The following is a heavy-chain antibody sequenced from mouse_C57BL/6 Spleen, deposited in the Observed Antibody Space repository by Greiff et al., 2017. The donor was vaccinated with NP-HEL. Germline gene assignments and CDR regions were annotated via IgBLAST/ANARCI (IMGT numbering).Heavy chain of an antibody. Sequence: EVQLVESGGGLVQPKGSLKLSCAASGFSFNTYAMNWVRQAPGKGVEWVARIRSKSNNYATYYADSVKDRFTISRDDSESMLYLQMNNLKTEYTAMYYCVRHEDDYDGNYYAMDYWGQGTSVTVSS. D-gene: IGHD2-4*01. V-gene: IGHV10-1*01. CDR3: VRHEDDYDGNYYAMDY. CDR1: GFSFNTYA. J-gene: IGHJ4*01. CDR2: IRSKSNNYAT.